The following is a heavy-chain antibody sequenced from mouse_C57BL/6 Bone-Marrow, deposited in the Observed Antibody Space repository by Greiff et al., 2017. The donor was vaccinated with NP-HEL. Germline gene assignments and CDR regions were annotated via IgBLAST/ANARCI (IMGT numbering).Heavy chain of an antibody. Sequence: EVQVVESGGGLVQSGRSLRLSCATSGFTFSDFYMEWVRQAPGKGLEWIAASRNKANDYTTEYSASVKGRFIVSRDTSQSILYLQMNALRAEDTAIYYCARAEGSSTWYFDVWGTGTTVTVSS. V-gene: IGHV7-1*01. CDR3: ARAEGSSTWYFDV. J-gene: IGHJ1*03. CDR1: GFTFSDFY. D-gene: IGHD1-1*01. CDR2: SRNKANDYTT.